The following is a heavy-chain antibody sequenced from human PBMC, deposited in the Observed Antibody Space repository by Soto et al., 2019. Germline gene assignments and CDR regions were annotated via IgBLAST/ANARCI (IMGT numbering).Heavy chain of an antibody. CDR1: GYSISSGYY. D-gene: IGHD2-15*01. V-gene: IGHV4-38-2*01. CDR3: ARAFRLSSATCDDFDI. Sequence: PSESLSLTCVVSGYSISSGYYWGWIPQPPGKGLKGIGSIYHSGTTYYNPSLNSRVTISVDTSKNQYSLKLSSVTAEATAVYYCARAFRLSSATCDDFDIWGQGTMVTVSS. J-gene: IGHJ3*02. CDR2: IYHSGTT.